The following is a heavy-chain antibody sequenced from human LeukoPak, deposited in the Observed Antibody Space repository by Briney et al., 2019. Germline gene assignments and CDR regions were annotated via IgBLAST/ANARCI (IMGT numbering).Heavy chain of an antibody. CDR3: ARDTGLRYFDWLLRDWYFDL. Sequence: ASVNVSCKASGYTFTSYGISWVRQAPGQGLEWMGWISAYNGNTNYAQKLQGRVTMTTDTSTSTAYMELRSLRSDDTAVYYCARDTGLRYFDWLLRDWYFDLWGRGTLVTVSS. V-gene: IGHV1-18*04. CDR2: ISAYNGNT. J-gene: IGHJ2*01. D-gene: IGHD3-9*01. CDR1: GYTFTSYG.